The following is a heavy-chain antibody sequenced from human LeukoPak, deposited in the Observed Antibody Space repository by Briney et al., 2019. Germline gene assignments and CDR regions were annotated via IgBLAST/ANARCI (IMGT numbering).Heavy chain of an antibody. CDR1: GFTVSSYA. J-gene: IGHJ6*03. D-gene: IGHD3-10*01. V-gene: IGHV3-23*01. CDR3: ARDRYYGSENYYYYYHMDV. CDR2: IGYSAGDT. Sequence: PGGSLRLSCAASGFTVSSYAMTWVRQAPGKGLEWVSAIGYSAGDTYYADSVKGRFTISRDNSKNTLHLQMNSLRAEDTALYYCARDRYYGSENYYYYYHMDVWGTGTTVTVSS.